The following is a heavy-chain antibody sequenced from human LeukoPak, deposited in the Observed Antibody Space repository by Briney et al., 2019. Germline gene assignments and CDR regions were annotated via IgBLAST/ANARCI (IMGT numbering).Heavy chain of an antibody. CDR2: ISGSGGST. J-gene: IGHJ4*02. D-gene: IGHD4/OR15-4a*01. CDR1: GFTFSSYG. CDR3: ARGARNYFDY. Sequence: GGSLRLSCAASGFTFSSYGMSWVRQAPGKGLEWVSAISGSGGSTYYADSVKGRFTISRDNAKNSLYLQMNSLRAEDTAVYYCARGARNYFDYWGQGTLVTVSS. V-gene: IGHV3-23*01.